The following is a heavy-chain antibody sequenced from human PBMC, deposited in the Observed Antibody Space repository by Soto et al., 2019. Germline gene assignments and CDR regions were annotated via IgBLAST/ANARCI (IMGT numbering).Heavy chain of an antibody. D-gene: IGHD3-3*01. CDR2: IYPGDSDT. CDR3: ARHGTIFGVVIPLYAFDI. V-gene: IGHV5-51*01. CDR1: GYSFTSYW. J-gene: IGHJ3*02. Sequence: GESLKISCKGSGYSFTSYWSGWVRQMPGKGLEWMGIIYPGDSDTRYSPSFQGQVTISADKSISTAYLQWRSLKASDTAMYYCARHGTIFGVVIPLYAFDIWGQGTIVTVSS.